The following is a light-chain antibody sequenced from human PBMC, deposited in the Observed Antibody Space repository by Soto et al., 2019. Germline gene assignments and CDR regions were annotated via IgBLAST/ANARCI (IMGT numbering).Light chain of an antibody. CDR1: SSDVGGYDY. V-gene: IGLV2-14*01. J-gene: IGLJ1*01. Sequence: QSLLTQPASVSGSPGQSITISCTGTSSDVGGYDYVSWYQQHPGKAPKLMIYDVTNRPSGVSNRFSGSKSGNTASLTISGLQAEDEADYYCISYASINTYVFGTGTKVPVL. CDR2: DVT. CDR3: ISYASINTYV.